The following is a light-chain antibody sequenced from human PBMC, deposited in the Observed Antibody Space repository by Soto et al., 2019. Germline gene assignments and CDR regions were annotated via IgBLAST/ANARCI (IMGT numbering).Light chain of an antibody. CDR3: QSYDRSLSGWV. CDR2: GNT. Sequence: QSVLTQPPSVSGAPGQRVTISCSGSSSNIGAGYDVQWYQQLPGTAPKLLIYGNTNRPSGVPDRFSGSKSGTSASLAITGLQAEDEADYYCQSYDRSLSGWVFGGGTQLTVL. CDR1: SSNIGAGYD. J-gene: IGLJ3*02. V-gene: IGLV1-40*01.